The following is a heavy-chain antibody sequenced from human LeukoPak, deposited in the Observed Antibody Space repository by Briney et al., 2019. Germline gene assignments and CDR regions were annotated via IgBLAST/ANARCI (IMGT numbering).Heavy chain of an antibody. D-gene: IGHD3-16*01. V-gene: IGHV1-69*04. CDR3: ARDLGREATVDY. J-gene: IGHJ4*02. CDR2: IIPILGIA. CDR1: GGTFSSYA. Sequence: SVKVSCKASGGTFSSYAISWVRQAPGQGLEWMGRIIPILGIANYAQKFQGRVTITADKSTSTAYMELSSLRSEDTAVYYCARDLGREATVDYWGQGTLVTVSS.